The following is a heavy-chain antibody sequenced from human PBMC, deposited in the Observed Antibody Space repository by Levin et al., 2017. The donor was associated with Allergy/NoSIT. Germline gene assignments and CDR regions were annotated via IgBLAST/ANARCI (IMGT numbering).Heavy chain of an antibody. V-gene: IGHV3-7*01. CDR2: MNDDGREK. Sequence: GGSLRLSCLASGFQFRSYWITWVRQAPGKGLEWVANMNDDGREKYYVDSLRGRFTISRDNAKNSLFLQMDRLRVDDTAVYYCARDLARGKFDYWGQGTLVTVSS. J-gene: IGHJ4*02. CDR3: ARDLARGKFDY. CDR1: GFQFRSYW.